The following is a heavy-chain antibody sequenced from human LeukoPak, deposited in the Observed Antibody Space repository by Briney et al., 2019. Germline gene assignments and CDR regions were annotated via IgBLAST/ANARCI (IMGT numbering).Heavy chain of an antibody. Sequence: SETLSLTCTVCGGSISGYYWGWIRQPPGKGLEWIGFIYYSGSANYNPSLKSRVTISVDTSTNQFSLKLSSVTAADTDVYYCARDRDSSGWFDYWGQGTLVTVSS. CDR1: GGSISGYY. D-gene: IGHD6-19*01. CDR2: IYYSGSA. J-gene: IGHJ4*02. CDR3: ARDRDSSGWFDY. V-gene: IGHV4-59*01.